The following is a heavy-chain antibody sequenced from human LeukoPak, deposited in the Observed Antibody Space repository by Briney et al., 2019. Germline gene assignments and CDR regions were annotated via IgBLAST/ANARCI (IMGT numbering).Heavy chain of an antibody. J-gene: IGHJ4*02. Sequence: PSETLSLTCTVSGGSISGSSYYWGWIRQPPGKGLEWIGSIYYSGSTYYDPSLKSRVTISVDTSKNQFSLKLSSVTAADTAVYYCARSRGSSWYWGFDYWGQGTLVTVSS. D-gene: IGHD6-13*01. CDR3: ARSRGSSWYWGFDY. CDR2: IYYSGST. V-gene: IGHV4-39*01. CDR1: GGSISGSSYY.